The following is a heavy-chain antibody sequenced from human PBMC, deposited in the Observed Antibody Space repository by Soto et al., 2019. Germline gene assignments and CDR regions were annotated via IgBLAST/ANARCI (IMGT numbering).Heavy chain of an antibody. CDR2: IIPIFGTA. D-gene: IGHD3-10*01. J-gene: IGHJ4*02. CDR1: GGTFSSYA. V-gene: IGHV1-69*01. CDR3: ARTNITMVRGVIIDVTAIPNYFDY. Sequence: QVQLVQSGAEVKKPGSSVKVSCKASGGTFSSYAISWVRQARGQGLEWMGGIIPIFGTANYAQKFQGRVTITANESTRTAYMELSSLRSEDTAVYYCARTNITMVRGVIIDVTAIPNYFDYWGQGTLVTVSS.